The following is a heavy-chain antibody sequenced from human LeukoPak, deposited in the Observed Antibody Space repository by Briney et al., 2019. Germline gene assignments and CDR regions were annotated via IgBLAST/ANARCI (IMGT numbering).Heavy chain of an antibody. CDR2: IYSGGST. V-gene: IGHV3-66*02. CDR1: GFTVSSNY. Sequence: GGSLRLSCAASGFTVSSNYMSWVRQAPGKGLGWVSVIYSGGSTYYADSVKGRFTISRDNSKNTLYLQMNSLRAEDTAVYYCARDVSVDYSNYYFDYWGQGTLVTVSS. CDR3: ARDVSVDYSNYYFDY. D-gene: IGHD4-11*01. J-gene: IGHJ4*02.